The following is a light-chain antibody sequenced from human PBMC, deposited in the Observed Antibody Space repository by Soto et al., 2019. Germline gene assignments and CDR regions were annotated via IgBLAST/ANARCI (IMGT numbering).Light chain of an antibody. CDR2: DAF. Sequence: EIVLTQSPATLSLSPGERATLSCRASQSISTYLAWYQQKPGQAPRLLIYDAFNRATGIPARFSGSGSETDFTLTISSLEPEDFALYYCQQRSNWPRTFGQGTKVDIK. CDR1: QSISTY. V-gene: IGKV3-11*01. CDR3: QQRSNWPRT. J-gene: IGKJ1*01.